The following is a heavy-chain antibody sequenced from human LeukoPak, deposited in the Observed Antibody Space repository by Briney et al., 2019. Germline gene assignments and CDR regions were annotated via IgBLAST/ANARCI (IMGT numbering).Heavy chain of an antibody. CDR1: GFPFDDYG. J-gene: IGHJ6*02. V-gene: IGHV3-20*04. CDR2: INWYGGST. Sequence: GGSLRLSCAPSGFPFDDYGMSWVRQAPGQGLAWVSGINWYGGSTGYADSVKGRFTISRDNAKNSLYLQMNSLRAEDTALYYCARVFGRYYYYYGMDVWGQGTTVTVSS. D-gene: IGHD3-16*01. CDR3: ARVFGRYYYYYGMDV.